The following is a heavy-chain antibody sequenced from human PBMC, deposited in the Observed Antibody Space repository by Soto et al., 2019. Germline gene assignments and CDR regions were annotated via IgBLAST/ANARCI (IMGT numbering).Heavy chain of an antibody. D-gene: IGHD5-12*01. CDR1: GFTFSSYG. CDR2: IWYDGSNK. CDR3: ARDPNPPSGYQPNFLDY. V-gene: IGHV3-33*01. J-gene: IGHJ4*01. Sequence: PGGSLRLSCAASGFTFSSYGMHWVRQAPGKGLEWVAVIWYDGSNKYYAGSVKGRFTISRDNSKNTLYLQIDGLRAEDTAVYYCARDPNPPSGYQPNFLDYWGHATLVTVS.